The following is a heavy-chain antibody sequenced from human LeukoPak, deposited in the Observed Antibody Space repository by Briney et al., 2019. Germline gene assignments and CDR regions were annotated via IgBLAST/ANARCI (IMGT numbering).Heavy chain of an antibody. J-gene: IGHJ6*02. Sequence: SVKVSCKASGGTFSSYAISWVRQAPGQGLEWMGGIIPIFGTANYAQKFQGRVTITADESTSTAYMELSSLRPEDTAVYYCASRHLPIFGVPYYYYGMDVWGQGTTVTVSS. CDR1: GGTFSSYA. V-gene: IGHV1-69*13. D-gene: IGHD3-3*01. CDR3: ASRHLPIFGVPYYYYGMDV. CDR2: IIPIFGTA.